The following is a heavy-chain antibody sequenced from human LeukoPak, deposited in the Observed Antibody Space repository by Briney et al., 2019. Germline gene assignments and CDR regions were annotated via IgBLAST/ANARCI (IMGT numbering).Heavy chain of an antibody. CDR2: TYYRSKWYN. Sequence: SQTLSLTCAISGDSVSDDTAGWNWIRQSPSRGLEWLGRTYYRSKWYNDYAVSVKSRITINPDTSKNQFSLQLNSVTPEDTAVYYCARDRGLWSGYDPRRYYYGMDVWGQGTTVTVSS. CDR1: GDSVSDDTAG. V-gene: IGHV6-1*01. D-gene: IGHD5-12*01. CDR3: ARDRGLWSGYDPRRYYYGMDV. J-gene: IGHJ6*02.